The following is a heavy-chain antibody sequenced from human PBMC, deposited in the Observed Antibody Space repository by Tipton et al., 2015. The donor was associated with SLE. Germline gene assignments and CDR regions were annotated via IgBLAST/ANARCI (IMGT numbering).Heavy chain of an antibody. D-gene: IGHD1-26*01. CDR2: ISSSSSTI. CDR3: AREWDATQAEAFDI. V-gene: IGHV3-48*01. CDR1: GFTFSSYS. Sequence: SLRLSCAASGFTFSSYSMNWVRQAPGKGLEWVSYISSSSSTIYYADSVKGRFTISRDNAKNTLYLQMNSLRAEDTAVYYCAREWDATQAEAFDIWGQGTMVTVSS. J-gene: IGHJ3*02.